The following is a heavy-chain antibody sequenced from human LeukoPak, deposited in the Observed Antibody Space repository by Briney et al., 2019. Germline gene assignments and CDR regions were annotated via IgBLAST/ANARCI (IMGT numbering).Heavy chain of an antibody. D-gene: IGHD3-10*01. V-gene: IGHV3-30*03. J-gene: IGHJ4*02. CDR1: GFTFSSYG. CDR3: ARAEFRGYYFDY. Sequence: GGSLRLSCAASGFTFSSYGMHWVRQAPGKGLEWVAVISYDGSNKYYADSVKGRFTISRDNSKNTLYLQMNSLRAEDTAVYYCARAEFRGYYFDYWGQGTLVTVSS. CDR2: ISYDGSNK.